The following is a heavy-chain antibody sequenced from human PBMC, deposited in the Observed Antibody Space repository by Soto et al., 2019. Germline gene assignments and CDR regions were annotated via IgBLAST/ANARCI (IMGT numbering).Heavy chain of an antibody. CDR3: ARESEDLTSNFDY. Sequence: GGSLRLSCAVSGFTFSNYGMNWVRQAPGKGLEWVSSIDSRSSYIYYADSMKGRFTVSRDNAKNSVYLEMNSLSAEDTALYYCARESEDLTSNFDYWGQGTLVTVSS. CDR1: GFTFSNYG. V-gene: IGHV3-21*01. CDR2: IDSRSSYI. J-gene: IGHJ4*02.